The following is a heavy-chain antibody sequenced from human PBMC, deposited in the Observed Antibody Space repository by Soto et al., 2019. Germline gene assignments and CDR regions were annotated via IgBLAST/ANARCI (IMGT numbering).Heavy chain of an antibody. D-gene: IGHD2-15*01. V-gene: IGHV4-39*02. CDR2: IYYSGST. J-gene: IGHJ6*02. CDR3: ATELGYCSGGSCPREYYYYYYGMDV. CDR1: GGSISSSSYY. Sequence: PSETLSLTCTVSGGSISSSSYYWGWIRQPPGKWLEWIGSIYYSGSTYYNPSLKSRVTISVDTSKNQFSLKLSSVTAADTAVYYCATELGYCSGGSCPREYYYYYYGMDVWGQGTTVTVYS.